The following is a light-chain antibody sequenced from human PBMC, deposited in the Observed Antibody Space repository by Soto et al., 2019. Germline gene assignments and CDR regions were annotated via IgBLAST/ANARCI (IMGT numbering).Light chain of an antibody. CDR2: GNN. J-gene: IGLJ1*01. V-gene: IGLV1-40*01. Sequence: QSVLTQPPSVSGAPGQRVTISCTGGSSNIGADYAVHWYQQLPGTVPKLLIYGNNNRPSGVPDRFSVSKSGTSAYLAITGLQAEDEADYYCQSYDSSLSAFYVFGTGTQLTVL. CDR3: QSYDSSLSAFYV. CDR1: SSNIGADYA.